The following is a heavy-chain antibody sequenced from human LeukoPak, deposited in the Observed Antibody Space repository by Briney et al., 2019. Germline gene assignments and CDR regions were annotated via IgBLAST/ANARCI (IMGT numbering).Heavy chain of an antibody. V-gene: IGHV5-51*01. CDR3: ATRYYDILTGYYAFDY. CDR1: GYSFTSYW. J-gene: IGHJ4*02. Sequence: NLEESLKISCKGSGYSFTSYWIGWVRQMPGKGLEWMGIIYPGDSDTRYSPFFQGQVTISADKSINTAYLQWSRLKASDSAMYYCATRYYDILTGYYAFDYWGQGTLVTVSS. CDR2: IYPGDSDT. D-gene: IGHD3-9*01.